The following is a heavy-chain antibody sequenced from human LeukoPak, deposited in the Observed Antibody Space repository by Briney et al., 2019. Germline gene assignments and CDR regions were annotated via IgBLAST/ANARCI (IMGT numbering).Heavy chain of an antibody. CDR1: GYTFTSYG. CDR2: IIPIFGTA. D-gene: IGHD3-22*01. CDR3: ARKSSGYWAYDP. J-gene: IGHJ5*02. V-gene: IGHV1-69*13. Sequence: SVKVSCKASGYTFTSYGISWVRQAPGQGLEWMGGIIPIFGTANYAQKFQGRVTITADESTSTAYMELSSLRSEDTAVYYCARKSSGYWAYDPWGQGTLVTVSS.